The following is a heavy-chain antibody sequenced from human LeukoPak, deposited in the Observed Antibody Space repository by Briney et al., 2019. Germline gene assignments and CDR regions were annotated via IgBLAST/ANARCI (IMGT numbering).Heavy chain of an antibody. CDR3: ARDGLNTNLDEFDQ. J-gene: IGHJ4*02. Sequence: GGSQRLSCAASGFTFHRHWMNWVRQGPGKGLVWVSRINGDGSTTNYADSVMGRFTISRDNTKNILYLQMNGLRAEDTAVYYCARDGLNTNLDEFDQWGQGTLVTVSS. CDR1: GFTFHRHW. D-gene: IGHD1-1*01. V-gene: IGHV3-74*01. CDR2: INGDGSTT.